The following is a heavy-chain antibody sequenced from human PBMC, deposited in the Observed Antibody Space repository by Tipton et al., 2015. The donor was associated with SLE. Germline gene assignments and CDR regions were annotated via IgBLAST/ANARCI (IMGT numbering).Heavy chain of an antibody. V-gene: IGHV4-30-2*01. CDR2: IFHSGIT. J-gene: IGHJ4*02. Sequence: TLSLTCAVSGASIGSCGYSWNWSRQPPGKGLQWIGYIFHSGITYYNPSLKSRVTMSVDRSKNQFSLRLTSVTAADTAVYYCATELFRGYTSGWGPDYWGQGTLVTVSS. CDR1: GASIGSCGYS. D-gene: IGHD6-19*01. CDR3: ATELFRGYTSGWGPDY.